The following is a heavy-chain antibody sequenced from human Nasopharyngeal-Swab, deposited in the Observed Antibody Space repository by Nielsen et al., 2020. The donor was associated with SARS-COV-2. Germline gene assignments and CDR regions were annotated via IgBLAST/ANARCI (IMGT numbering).Heavy chain of an antibody. Sequence: SLKISCAASGIIFDDYAMHWVRQAPGKGLEWVSSITWNSGTIDSADSVKGRFTISRDNAKNSLYLQMSSLRPEDTAIYYCVKDIGSSTTFTFDYWGQGTLVIVSS. CDR1: GIIFDDYA. D-gene: IGHD2-2*01. CDR2: ITWNSGTI. CDR3: VKDIGSSTTFTFDY. V-gene: IGHV3-9*01. J-gene: IGHJ4*02.